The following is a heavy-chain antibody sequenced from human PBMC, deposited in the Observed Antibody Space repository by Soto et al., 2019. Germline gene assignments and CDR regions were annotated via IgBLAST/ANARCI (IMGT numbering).Heavy chain of an antibody. CDR2: ISAYNGNT. D-gene: IGHD2-2*01. V-gene: IGHV1-18*04. CDR1: GYTFTIYG. CDR3: ARAQYIVVVPAANHASYSGMDV. Sequence: ASVKVSCKASGYTFTIYGISWVRQAPGQGLEWMGWISAYNGNTNYAQNVPGRVTITTETSTSTAYMDLRRLRSYDTAVYSCARAQYIVVVPAANHASYSGMDVWGQGTTVTVSS. J-gene: IGHJ6*02.